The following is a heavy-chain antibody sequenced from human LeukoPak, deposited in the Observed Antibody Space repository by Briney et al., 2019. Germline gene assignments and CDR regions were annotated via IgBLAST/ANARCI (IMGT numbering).Heavy chain of an antibody. CDR3: ARGIYCGGDCYFYY. J-gene: IGHJ4*02. CDR1: GYTFTSYD. D-gene: IGHD2-21*02. V-gene: IGHV1-8*01. Sequence: GASVKVSCEASGYTFTSYDINWVRQATGQGLEWMGWMNPNSGNTGYAQKFQGRVTMTRNTSISTAYMELSSLRSEDTAVYYCARGIYCGGDCYFYYWGQGTLVTVSS. CDR2: MNPNSGNT.